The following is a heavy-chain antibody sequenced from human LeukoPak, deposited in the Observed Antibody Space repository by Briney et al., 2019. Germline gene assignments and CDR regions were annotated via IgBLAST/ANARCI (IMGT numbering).Heavy chain of an antibody. CDR1: GYTFTSYY. D-gene: IGHD4-17*01. J-gene: IGHJ3*02. CDR2: INPSGGST. V-gene: IGHV1-46*01. CDR3: AREDRDYGDYQGDAFDI. Sequence: ASVKVSCKASGYTFTSYYMHWVRKAPGQGLEWMGIINPSGGSTSYVQKFQGRVTMTRDTSTSTVYMELSSLRSEDTAVYYCAREDRDYGDYQGDAFDIWGQGTMVTVSS.